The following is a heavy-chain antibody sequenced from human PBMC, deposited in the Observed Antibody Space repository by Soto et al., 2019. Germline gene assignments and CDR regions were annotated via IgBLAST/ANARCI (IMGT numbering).Heavy chain of an antibody. CDR1: GFTFSTSA. CDR3: AKDLGYCSSTARYDFYAMDV. Sequence: PGGSLRLSCTASGFTFSTSAMNWVRQAPGKGLEWVSGISGSGGTTYYADSVKGRFTISRDGSKNTVFLQMNSLRAEDTAVYYCAKDLGYCSSTARYDFYAMDVWGQGPPVTVSS. CDR2: ISGSGGTT. D-gene: IGHD2-2*01. J-gene: IGHJ6*02. V-gene: IGHV3-23*01.